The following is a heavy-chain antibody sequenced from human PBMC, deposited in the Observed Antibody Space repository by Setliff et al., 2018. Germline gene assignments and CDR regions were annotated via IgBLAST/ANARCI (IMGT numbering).Heavy chain of an antibody. J-gene: IGHJ4*02. CDR1: GITFDAFG. V-gene: IGHV3-20*04. CDR3: AKDGVGPTYTYFFDY. CDR2: MNGDGSSV. Sequence: PGGSLRLSCAASGITFDAFGMSWVRQAPGKGLEWVSGMNGDGSSVGYADSVKGRFTISRDNAKNSLYLQMNSLRAEDTAVYYCAKDGVGPTYTYFFDYWGQGTQVTVSS. D-gene: IGHD1-26*01.